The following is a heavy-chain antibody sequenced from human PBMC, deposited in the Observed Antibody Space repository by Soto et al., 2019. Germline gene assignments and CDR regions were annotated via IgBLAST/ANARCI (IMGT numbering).Heavy chain of an antibody. Sequence: SETLALACTVSGDSIGSVKYHWGWIRQSPGKGLEWIGSMYSTGSTQYNPSLKSRVTMSVDTSTNQFSLKLRSVTAADTAIYYYARRPVRGGNSGVGFDPWGQGTLVTVSS. D-gene: IGHD2-15*01. CDR1: GDSIGSVKYH. CDR2: MYSTGST. J-gene: IGHJ5*02. V-gene: IGHV4-39*01. CDR3: ARRPVRGGNSGVGFDP.